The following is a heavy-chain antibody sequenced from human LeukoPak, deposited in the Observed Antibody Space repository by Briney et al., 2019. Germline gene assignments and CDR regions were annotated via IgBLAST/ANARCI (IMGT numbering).Heavy chain of an antibody. CDR3: ARASGYVLDY. CDR2: IYYSGST. J-gene: IGHJ4*02. CDR1: GGSISSYY. D-gene: IGHD5-12*01. Sequence: PSETLSLTCTVSGGSISSYYWSWIRQPPGKGLERIGYIYYSGSTNYNPSLKSRVTISVDTSKNQFSLKLSSVTAADTAVYYCARASGYVLDYWGQGTLVTVSS. V-gene: IGHV4-59*01.